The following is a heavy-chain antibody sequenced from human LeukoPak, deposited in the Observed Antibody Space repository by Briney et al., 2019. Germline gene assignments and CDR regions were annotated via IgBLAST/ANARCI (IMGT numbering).Heavy chain of an antibody. D-gene: IGHD5-18*01. J-gene: IGHJ3*02. V-gene: IGHV4-59*01. CDR2: IYYSGST. CDR3: ARTPVEGDTAMVAFTEAFDI. Sequence: SETLSLTCTVSGGSISSYYWSWIRQPPGKGLEWIGYIYYSGSTNYNPSLKSRVTISVDTSKNQFSLKLSSVTAADTAVYYCARTPVEGDTAMVAFTEAFDIWGQGTMVTVSP. CDR1: GGSISSYY.